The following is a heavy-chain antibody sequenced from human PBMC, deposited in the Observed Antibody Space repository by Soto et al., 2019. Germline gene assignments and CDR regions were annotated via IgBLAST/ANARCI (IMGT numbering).Heavy chain of an antibody. Sequence: PSETLSLTCTVSGGSMSSRSYYWGWIRQPPGKGLEWIGSIYYSGSTYYNPSLKSRITMSVDTPKNQFSLKLSSVTAADTAVYYCAKLLGGVTEAIDYFDYWGQGTLVTVSS. J-gene: IGHJ4*02. CDR2: IYYSGST. D-gene: IGHD2-15*01. CDR3: AKLLGGVTEAIDYFDY. V-gene: IGHV4-39*01. CDR1: GGSMSSRSYY.